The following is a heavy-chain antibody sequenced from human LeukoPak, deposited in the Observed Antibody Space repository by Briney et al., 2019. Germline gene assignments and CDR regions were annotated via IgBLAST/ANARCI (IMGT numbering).Heavy chain of an antibody. CDR3: ARVGPTVTPNDY. J-gene: IGHJ4*02. Sequence: SETLSLTCAVSGYSISSGYYWGWGRQPPGKGLEWIGSIYHSGSTYYNPSLRSRVTISLDTSKNQFSLKLSSVTAADTAVYFCARVGPTVTPNDYWGQGTLVTVSS. CDR2: IYHSGST. CDR1: GYSISSGYY. V-gene: IGHV4-38-2*01. D-gene: IGHD4-17*01.